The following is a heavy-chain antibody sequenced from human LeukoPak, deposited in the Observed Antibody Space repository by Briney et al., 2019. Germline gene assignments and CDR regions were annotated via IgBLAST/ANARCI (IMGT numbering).Heavy chain of an antibody. Sequence: GGSLRLSRAASGFTLSGHWMHWFRQPPGKGLAWVSRNKYDGSESYYADSVKGRFTISRDNAKNTLYLQMNSLRVEDTAVYYCAKSDWFDPWGQGTLVTVSS. CDR3: AKSDWFDP. J-gene: IGHJ5*02. V-gene: IGHV3-74*01. CDR1: GFTLSGHW. CDR2: NKYDGSES.